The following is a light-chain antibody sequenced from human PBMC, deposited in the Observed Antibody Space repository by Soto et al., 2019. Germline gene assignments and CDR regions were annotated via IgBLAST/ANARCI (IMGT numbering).Light chain of an antibody. V-gene: IGKV3-15*01. CDR2: GAS. CDR3: QQYNDWPTWT. Sequence: VMTQSPATLSVSPGDRATLSCRASQSVTSDLAWYQHKPGQAPRLLIYGASTRATGIPARFSGSGSGTEFTLTISSLQSEDFAVYYCQQYNDWPTWTFGQGTKV. J-gene: IGKJ1*01. CDR1: QSVTSD.